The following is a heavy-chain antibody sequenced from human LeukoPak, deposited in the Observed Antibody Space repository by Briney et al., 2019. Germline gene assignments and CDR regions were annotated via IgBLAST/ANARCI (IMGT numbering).Heavy chain of an antibody. D-gene: IGHD6-19*01. V-gene: IGHV4-39*07. J-gene: IGHJ4*02. CDR2: IYYIVST. CDR3: ASEWLALFDY. Sequence: PQTLSLTCTFSVVSTSRSIYYCGWVRQPPRKRLGWIGGIYYIVSTYYNPSIKRRVTISVDTYKNQFSLKLSSVTAADTAVYYCASEWLALFDYWGQGTLVTVSS. CDR1: VVSTSRSIYY.